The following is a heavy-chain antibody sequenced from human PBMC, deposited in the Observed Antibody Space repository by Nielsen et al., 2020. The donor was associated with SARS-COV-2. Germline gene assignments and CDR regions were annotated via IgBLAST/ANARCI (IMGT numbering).Heavy chain of an antibody. CDR1: GGSFSGYY. D-gene: IGHD2-2*01. J-gene: IGHJ5*02. CDR2: INHSGST. V-gene: IGHV4-34*01. Sequence: SETLSLTCAVYGGSFSGYYWSWIRQPPGKGLEWIGEINHSGSTNYNPSLKSRVTISVDTSKNQFSLKLSSVTAADTAVYYCARGRQGYWRYQLVLSWFDPLGQGTLVTVSS. CDR3: ARGRQGYWRYQLVLSWFDP.